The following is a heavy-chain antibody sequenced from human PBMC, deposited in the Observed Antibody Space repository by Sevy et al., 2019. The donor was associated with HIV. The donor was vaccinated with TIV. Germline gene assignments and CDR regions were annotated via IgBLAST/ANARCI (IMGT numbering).Heavy chain of an antibody. J-gene: IGHJ4*02. CDR1: AFTFNNAW. CDR2: IKSKTAAGTT. CDR3: TTDRGITVRPLFDY. D-gene: IGHD6-6*01. V-gene: IGHV3-15*01. Sequence: GGSLRLSCAASAFTFNNAWMSWVRQAPGKGLEWVGHIKSKTAAGTTDYAAPVKGRFTVSRDDSKNTVYLQMNSLKTEDTAVYYCTTDRGITVRPLFDYWGQGILVTVSS.